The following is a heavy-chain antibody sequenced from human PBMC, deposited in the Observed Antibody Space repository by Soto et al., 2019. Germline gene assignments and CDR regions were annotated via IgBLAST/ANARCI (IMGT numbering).Heavy chain of an antibody. D-gene: IGHD2-21*02. J-gene: IGHJ6*02. CDR1: GGSISSEYYH. CDR2: IHYSGSI. V-gene: IGHV4-30-4*08. CDR3: AREDDGGDRDYYGLDV. Sequence: QVQLQQSGPGLVKPSQTLSLTCSVSGGSISSEYYHWTWIRQSPGKGLEWIGYIHYSGSILYNPSFKGRITMSVDTSKNQFSLQLSSVSAADTAVYFCAREDDGGDRDYYGLDVWGQGPTVTVSS.